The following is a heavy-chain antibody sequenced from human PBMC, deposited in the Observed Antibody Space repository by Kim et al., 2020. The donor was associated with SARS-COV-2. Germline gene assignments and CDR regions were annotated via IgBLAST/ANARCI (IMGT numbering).Heavy chain of an antibody. D-gene: IGHD4-17*01. V-gene: IGHV3-48*02. CDR3: ARALTTVTTTNWFDP. CDR1: GFTFSSYS. J-gene: IGHJ5*02. Sequence: GGSLRLSCAASGFTFSSYSMNWVRQAPGKGLEWVSYISSSSSTIYYADSVKGRFTISRDNAKNSLYLQMNSLRDEDTAVYYCARALTTVTTTNWFDPWGQGTLVTVSS. CDR2: ISSSSSTI.